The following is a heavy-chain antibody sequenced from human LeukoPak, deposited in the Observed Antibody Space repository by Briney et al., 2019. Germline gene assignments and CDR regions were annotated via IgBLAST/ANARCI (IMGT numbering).Heavy chain of an antibody. CDR2: IVVGSGNT. CDR3: AAESGSYSAFDI. CDR1: GFTFNSSA. J-gene: IGHJ3*02. D-gene: IGHD1-26*01. Sequence: ASVKVSCKASGFTFNSSAMQWVRQARGQRLEWIGWIVVGSGNTNYAQKFQERVTITRDMSTSTAYMELSSLRSEDTAVYYCAAESGSYSAFDIWGQGTMVTVSS. V-gene: IGHV1-58*02.